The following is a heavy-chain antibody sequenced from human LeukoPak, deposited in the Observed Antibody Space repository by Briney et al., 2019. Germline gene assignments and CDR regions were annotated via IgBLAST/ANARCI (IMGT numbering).Heavy chain of an antibody. CDR2: IYPDDSDS. Sequence: GESLKISCKGSGYRFATSWIGWVRQMPGKGLEWMGIIYPDDSDSRYSPSFEGQVTFSADKSISTAYLQWSSLKASDTAMYYCARTRAVAGQNYYYYYGMDVWGQGTTVTVSS. CDR1: GYRFATSW. V-gene: IGHV5-51*01. D-gene: IGHD6-19*01. CDR3: ARTRAVAGQNYYYYYGMDV. J-gene: IGHJ6*02.